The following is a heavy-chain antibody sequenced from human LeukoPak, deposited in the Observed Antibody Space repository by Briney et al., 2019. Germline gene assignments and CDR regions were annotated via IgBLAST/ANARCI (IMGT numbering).Heavy chain of an antibody. CDR3: TRLDTAMVYYFDY. J-gene: IGHJ4*02. Sequence: GGSLRLSCTASGFTFGDYAMSWVRQAPEKGLEWVGFIRSKAYGGTTEYAASVKGRFTISRDDSKSIAYLQLNSLKTEDTAVYYCTRLDTAMVYYFDYWGQGTLVTVSS. V-gene: IGHV3-49*04. D-gene: IGHD5-18*01. CDR1: GFTFGDYA. CDR2: IRSKAYGGTT.